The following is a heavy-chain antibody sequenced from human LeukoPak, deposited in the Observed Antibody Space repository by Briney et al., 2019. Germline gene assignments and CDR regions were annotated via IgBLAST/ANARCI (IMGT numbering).Heavy chain of an antibody. Sequence: SETLSLTCTVSGGSINGYYWSWVRQPPGKGREGCGYIYYSGRTNYNPPLKSRVPIPVDTSKSQFFLKLTSVTAADTAVYYCARHGGLGATDYWGQGTLVTVSS. V-gene: IGHV4-59*01. CDR3: ARHGGLGATDY. CDR1: GGSINGYY. J-gene: IGHJ4*02. CDR2: IYYSGRT. D-gene: IGHD1-26*01.